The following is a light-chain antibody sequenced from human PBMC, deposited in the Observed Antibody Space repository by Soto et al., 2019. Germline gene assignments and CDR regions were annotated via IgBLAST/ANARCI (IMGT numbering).Light chain of an antibody. Sequence: DIQMTQSPPTLSASVGDRVTITCRASQSITTWLAWYQQKPGEAPNLLIYDASSLERGVPSRFSGSGSGTEFTLTISSLQPDDFATYYCKQYNTYSWTFGQGTKVEIK. V-gene: IGKV1-5*01. CDR3: KQYNTYSWT. CDR2: DAS. CDR1: QSITTW. J-gene: IGKJ1*01.